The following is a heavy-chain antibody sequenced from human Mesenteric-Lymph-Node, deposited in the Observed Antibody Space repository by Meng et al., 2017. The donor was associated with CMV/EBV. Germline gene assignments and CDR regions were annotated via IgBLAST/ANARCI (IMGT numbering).Heavy chain of an antibody. CDR3: ARTRLGYCSSTSCWLVYYYYGMGV. CDR1: GGSFSGYY. J-gene: IGHJ6*02. D-gene: IGHD2-2*01. V-gene: IGHV4-34*01. Sequence: SETLSLTCAVYGGSFSGYYWSWIRQPPGKGLEWIGEINHSGSTNYNPSLKSRVTISVDTSKNQFSLKLSSVTAADTAVYYCARTRLGYCSSTSCWLVYYYYGMGVWGQGTTVTVSS. CDR2: INHSGST.